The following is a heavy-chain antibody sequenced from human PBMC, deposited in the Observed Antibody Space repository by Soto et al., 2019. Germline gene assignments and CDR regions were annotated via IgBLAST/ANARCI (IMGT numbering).Heavy chain of an antibody. CDR1: GGSISSSSYY. Sequence: SETLSLTCTVSGGSISSSSYYWGWIRQPPGKGLEWIGSIYYSGSTYYNPSLKSRVTISVDTSKNQFSLKLSSVTAADTAVYYCARQRSFRAVRGGVVNRFDPCGQGTLVTVSS. J-gene: IGHJ5*02. CDR2: IYYSGST. CDR3: ARQRSFRAVRGGVVNRFDP. D-gene: IGHD3-10*01. V-gene: IGHV4-39*01.